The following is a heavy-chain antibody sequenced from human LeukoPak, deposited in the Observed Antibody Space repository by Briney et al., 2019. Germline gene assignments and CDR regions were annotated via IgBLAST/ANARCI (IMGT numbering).Heavy chain of an antibody. CDR3: ARVAAAFGF. V-gene: IGHV1-18*01. CDR1: GYTFTNYG. Sequence: ASVKVSCKAFGYTFTNYGISWVRQAPGQGLEWMGWISAYNGDTNYAQKFQDGVTMTTDPSTSTGYMELRSLRSDDTAVYYCARVAAAFGFWGQGTLVTVSS. J-gene: IGHJ4*02. D-gene: IGHD6-25*01. CDR2: ISAYNGDT.